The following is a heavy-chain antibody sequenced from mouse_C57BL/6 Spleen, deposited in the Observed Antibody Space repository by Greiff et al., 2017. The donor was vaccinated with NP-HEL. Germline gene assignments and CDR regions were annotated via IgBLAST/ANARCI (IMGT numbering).Heavy chain of an antibody. D-gene: IGHD2-3*01. J-gene: IGHJ2*01. CDR3: ARDHDGDYFDY. CDR2: INYDGSST. Sequence: EVKLMESEGGLVQPGSSMKLSCTASGFTFSDYYMAWVRQVPEKGLEWVANINYDGSSTYYLDSLKSRFIISRDNAKNILYLQMSSLKSEDTATYYCARDHDGDYFDYWGQGTTLTVSS. V-gene: IGHV5-16*01. CDR1: GFTFSDYY.